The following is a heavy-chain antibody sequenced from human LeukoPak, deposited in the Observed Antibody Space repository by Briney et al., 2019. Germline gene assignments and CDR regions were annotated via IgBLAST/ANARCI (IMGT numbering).Heavy chain of an antibody. CDR1: GVSISSHY. Sequence: SETLSLTCSVSGVSISSHYWSWIRQTAGKGLEWIGRLYISGGTNYNPSLKSRVTMSVDTSKNQLSLRLSSVTAADTAVYYCARVQGFSYTYDWFDPWGQGTLVTVSS. D-gene: IGHD3-16*01. CDR2: LYISGGT. CDR3: ARVQGFSYTYDWFDP. J-gene: IGHJ5*02. V-gene: IGHV4-4*07.